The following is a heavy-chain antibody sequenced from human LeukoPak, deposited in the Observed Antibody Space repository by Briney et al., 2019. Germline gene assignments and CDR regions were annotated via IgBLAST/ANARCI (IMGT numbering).Heavy chain of an antibody. CDR1: GYTFTSYG. D-gene: IGHD3-22*01. Sequence: ASVKVSCKASGYTFTSYGISWVRQAPGHGLEWMGWISAYNGNTNYAQKLQGRVTMTTDTSTSTAYMGLRSLRSDDTAVYYCARDLKPGYYDSSGKLNYFDYWGQGTLVTVSS. V-gene: IGHV1-18*01. J-gene: IGHJ4*02. CDR3: ARDLKPGYYDSSGKLNYFDY. CDR2: ISAYNGNT.